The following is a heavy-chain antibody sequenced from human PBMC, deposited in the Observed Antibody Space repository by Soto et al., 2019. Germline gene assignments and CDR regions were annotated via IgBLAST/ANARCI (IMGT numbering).Heavy chain of an antibody. Sequence: QVQLVQSGAEVKKPGASVKVSCKPSGYTFTSYGISWVRQAPGQGLEWMGWISADNGNTNYAQKLQGRVTMTTDTSTSTAYMELRSLRSDDTAVYYCARDDSGDSMSRLTDAFDIWGQGTMVTVSS. D-gene: IGHD4-17*01. CDR1: GYTFTSYG. V-gene: IGHV1-18*01. J-gene: IGHJ3*02. CDR3: ARDDSGDSMSRLTDAFDI. CDR2: ISADNGNT.